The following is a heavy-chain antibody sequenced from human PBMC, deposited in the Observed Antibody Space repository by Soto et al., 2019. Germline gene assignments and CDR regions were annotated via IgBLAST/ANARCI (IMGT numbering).Heavy chain of an antibody. CDR3: TTVSTPPLYGDYELIEISLEYDAFDI. CDR2: IKSKTDGGTT. Sequence: EVQLVESGGGLVKPGGSLRLSCAASGFTFSKAWMSWVRQAPGKGLEWVGRIKSKTDGGTTDYAAPVKGRFTISRDDSKNTLYLQMNSLKTEDTAMYYWTTVSTPPLYGDYELIEISLEYDAFDIWGHGTMVTVSS. CDR1: GFTFSKAW. D-gene: IGHD4-17*01. V-gene: IGHV3-15*01. J-gene: IGHJ3*02.